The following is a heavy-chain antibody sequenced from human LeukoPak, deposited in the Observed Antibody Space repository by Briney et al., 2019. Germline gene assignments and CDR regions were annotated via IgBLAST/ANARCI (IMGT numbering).Heavy chain of an antibody. V-gene: IGHV1-18*01. Sequence: ASVKVSCKASGYTFTSYAMNWVRQAPGQGLEWMGWISAYNGNTNYAQKLQGRVTMTTDTSTSTAYMELRSLRSDDTAVYYCARVGYCSSTSCYDHYYYYMDVWGKGTTVTVSS. J-gene: IGHJ6*03. CDR3: ARVGYCSSTSCYDHYYYYMDV. CDR2: ISAYNGNT. CDR1: GYTFTSYA. D-gene: IGHD2-2*01.